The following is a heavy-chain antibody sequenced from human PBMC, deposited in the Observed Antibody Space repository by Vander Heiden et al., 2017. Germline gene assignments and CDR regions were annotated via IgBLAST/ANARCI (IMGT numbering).Heavy chain of an antibody. Sequence: QVQLVESGGGVVQPGRSLRLSCSASGSTFSRYAFHWVRQAPGKGLQWVAVISSDGTNKYYADSVEGRFTISRDNSKKTLYLQMNSLRPEDTAVYFCASDTSRSRWSGFDYWGQGTLVSVSS. CDR3: ASDTSRSRWSGFDY. CDR2: ISSDGTNK. J-gene: IGHJ4*02. V-gene: IGHV3-30*01. CDR1: GSTFSRYA. D-gene: IGHD3-3*01.